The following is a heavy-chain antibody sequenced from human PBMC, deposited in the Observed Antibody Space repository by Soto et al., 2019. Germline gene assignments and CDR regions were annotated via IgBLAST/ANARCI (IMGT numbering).Heavy chain of an antibody. D-gene: IGHD2-8*01. V-gene: IGHV3-33*01. CDR2: IWYAGGNK. CDR1: GFTFTTYG. Sequence: QVQLVESGGGGGQPERSLRLSCAASGFTFTTYGMHWVRQAPGKGLEWVALIWYAGGNKYYADFVEGRFTISRDNAKNTLYLQMNSLRAEDTAVYYCVRGSSGGSQGVFDYWGQGTLVTVSS. CDR3: VRGSSGGSQGVFDY. J-gene: IGHJ4*02.